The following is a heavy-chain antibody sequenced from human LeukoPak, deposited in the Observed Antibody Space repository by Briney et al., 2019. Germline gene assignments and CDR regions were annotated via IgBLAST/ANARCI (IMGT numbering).Heavy chain of an antibody. J-gene: IGHJ3*02. CDR1: GGTFSSYA. CDR3: ARERVAYSSSSGAFDI. Sequence: AASVKVSCKASGGTFSSYAISWVRQAPGQGLEWMGGIIPIFGTANYAQKFQGRVTITTDDSTSTAYMELSSLRSEDTAVYYCARERVAYSSSSGAFDIWGQGTMVTVSS. V-gene: IGHV1-69*05. CDR2: IIPIFGTA. D-gene: IGHD6-6*01.